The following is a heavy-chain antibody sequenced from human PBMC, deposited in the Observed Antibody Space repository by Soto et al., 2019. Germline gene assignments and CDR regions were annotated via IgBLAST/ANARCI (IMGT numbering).Heavy chain of an antibody. CDR3: APVWGQD. CDR1: GGSISSSSYY. V-gene: IGHV4-39*01. D-gene: IGHD3-16*01. CDR2: IYYSGST. Sequence: QLQLQESGPGLVKPSETLSLTCTVSGGSISSSSYYWGWIRQPPGKGLEWIGRIYYSGSTYYNPSLKSRVTISVDTSKNQCSLKLSAVTAADTAVYYCAPVWGQDWGQGTLVTVSS. J-gene: IGHJ4*02.